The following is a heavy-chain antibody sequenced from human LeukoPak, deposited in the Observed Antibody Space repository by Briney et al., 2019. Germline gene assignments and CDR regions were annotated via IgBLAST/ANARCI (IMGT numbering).Heavy chain of an antibody. Sequence: GGSLRLSCTASGFTFKNYAVSWVRQAPGKGLEWVSGISSGGSSTYYADSVKGRFTISRDNAKNTLYLQMNSLRAEDTAVYYCGKEVERHFDLKYWGQGTLVTVSS. V-gene: IGHV3-23*01. CDR3: GKEVERHFDLKY. CDR1: GFTFKNYA. CDR2: ISSGGSST. J-gene: IGHJ4*02.